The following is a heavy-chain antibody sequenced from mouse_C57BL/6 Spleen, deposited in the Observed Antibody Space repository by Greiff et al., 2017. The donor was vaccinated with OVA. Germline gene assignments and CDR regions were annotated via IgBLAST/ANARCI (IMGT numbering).Heavy chain of an antibody. CDR1: GYTFTSYW. CDR2: IHPNSGST. V-gene: IGHV1-64*01. Sequence: QVQLQQPGAELVKPGASVKLSCKASGYTFTSYWMHWVKQRPGQGLEWIGMIHPNSGSTNYNEKFKSKATLTVDKSSSTAYMQLSSLTSEDSAVYYCEREGLHFFSWGKGTSVTVSS. D-gene: IGHD2-13*01. CDR3: EREGLHFFS. J-gene: IGHJ4*01.